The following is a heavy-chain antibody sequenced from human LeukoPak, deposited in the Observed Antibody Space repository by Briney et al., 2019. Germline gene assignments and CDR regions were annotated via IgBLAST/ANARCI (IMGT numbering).Heavy chain of an antibody. Sequence: ASVKVSCKASGYTFTGYYMHWVRQAPGQGFEWMGWINPNSGGTNYAQKFQGRVTMTRDTSISTAYMELSRLRSDDTAVYYCARTHYDFWSGYTYFDYWGQGTLVTVSS. J-gene: IGHJ4*02. CDR1: GYTFTGYY. CDR2: INPNSGGT. V-gene: IGHV1-2*02. CDR3: ARTHYDFWSGYTYFDY. D-gene: IGHD3-3*01.